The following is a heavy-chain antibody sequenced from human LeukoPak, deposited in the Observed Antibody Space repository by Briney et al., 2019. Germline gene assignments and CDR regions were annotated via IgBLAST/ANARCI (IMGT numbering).Heavy chain of an antibody. CDR3: AKTPGRQGNYFDY. CDR1: GFTFSSYW. V-gene: IGHV3-23*01. CDR2: ISGSGGST. Sequence: GGSLRLSCAASGFTFSSYWMSWVRQAPGKGLEWVSAISGSGGSTYYADSVKGRFTISRDNSKNTLYLQMNSLRAEDTAVYYCAKTPGRQGNYFDYWGQGTLVTVSS. J-gene: IGHJ4*02. D-gene: IGHD2-15*01.